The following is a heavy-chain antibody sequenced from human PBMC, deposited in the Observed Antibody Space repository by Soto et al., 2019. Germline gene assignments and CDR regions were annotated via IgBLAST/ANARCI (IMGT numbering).Heavy chain of an antibody. Sequence: QVQLVQSGAEVKKPGASVKVSCKASGYTFTSYGISWVRQAPGQGLEWMGWISAYNGNTNYAQKRQGRVTMTTDTSTSTAYMELRSLRSDDTAVYYCARTEFSGWYSNYYYGMDVWGQGTTVTVSS. CDR2: ISAYNGNT. J-gene: IGHJ6*02. CDR1: GYTFTSYG. V-gene: IGHV1-18*01. D-gene: IGHD6-19*01. CDR3: ARTEFSGWYSNYYYGMDV.